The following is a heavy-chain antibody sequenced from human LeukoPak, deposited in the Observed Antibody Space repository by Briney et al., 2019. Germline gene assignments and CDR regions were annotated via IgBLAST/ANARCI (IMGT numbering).Heavy chain of an antibody. D-gene: IGHD1-26*01. CDR2: MNPNSGNT. Sequence: ASVKVSCKASGYTFTSYDINWVRQATGQGLEWMGWMNPNSGNTGYAQKFQGRVTMTRNTSISTAYMELSSLRSEDTAVYYCARVPASTQGGDYWGQGTLVTVSS. CDR1: GYTFTSYD. V-gene: IGHV1-8*01. CDR3: ARVPASTQGGDY. J-gene: IGHJ4*02.